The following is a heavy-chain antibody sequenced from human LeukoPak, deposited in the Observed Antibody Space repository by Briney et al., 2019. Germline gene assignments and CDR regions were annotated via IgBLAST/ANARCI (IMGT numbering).Heavy chain of an antibody. CDR2: VSWNSGRI. V-gene: IGHV3-9*01. J-gene: IGHJ4*02. CDR1: GFRFDDYA. CDR3: VRARISAGGAGFDY. D-gene: IGHD6-13*01. Sequence: GRSLRLSCAASGFRFDDYAMHWVRQAPGKGLEWVSGVSWNSGRIGYADSVKGRFTISRDNAKNSLYLQMNSLRADDTAVYYCVRARISAGGAGFDYWGQGTLVTVSS.